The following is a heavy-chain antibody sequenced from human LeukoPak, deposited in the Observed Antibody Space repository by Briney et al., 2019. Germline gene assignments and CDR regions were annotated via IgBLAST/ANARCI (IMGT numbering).Heavy chain of an antibody. Sequence: GESLQISCKGSGYRFTSYWIGWVRQMPGKGLEWMGIIYPGDSDTRYSPSFQGQVTISADKSISTAYLQWSSLKATDTAMYYCARRADDAFDIWGQGTMVTVSS. CDR2: IYPGDSDT. CDR1: GYRFTSYW. CDR3: ARRADDAFDI. V-gene: IGHV5-51*01. J-gene: IGHJ3*02.